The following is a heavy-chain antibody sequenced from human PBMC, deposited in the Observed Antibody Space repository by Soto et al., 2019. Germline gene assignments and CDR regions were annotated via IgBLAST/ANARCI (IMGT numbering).Heavy chain of an antibody. V-gene: IGHV1-69*01. J-gene: IGHJ6*02. CDR3: ARGIMITFGGVIVPYYYGMDV. CDR1: GGTFSSYA. Sequence: QVQLVQSGAEVKKPGSSVKVSCKASGGTFSSYAISWVRQAPGQGLEWMGGIIPIFGTANYAQKLQGRVTITADESTSTAYMELSSLRSEDTAVYYCARGIMITFGGVIVPYYYGMDVWGQGTTVTVSS. D-gene: IGHD3-16*02. CDR2: IIPIFGTA.